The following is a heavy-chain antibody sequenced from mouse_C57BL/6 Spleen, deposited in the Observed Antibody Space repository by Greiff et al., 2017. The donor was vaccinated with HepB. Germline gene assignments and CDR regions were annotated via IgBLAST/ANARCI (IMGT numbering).Heavy chain of an antibody. V-gene: IGHV1-19*01. CDR2: INPYNGGT. J-gene: IGHJ2*01. D-gene: IGHD3-3*01. Sequence: EVQLQQSGPVLVKPGASVKMSCKASGYTFTDYYMNWVKQSHGKSLEWIGVINPYNGGTSYNQKFKGKATLTVDKSSSTAYMELNSLTSEDSAVYYCARSLEQGGCDYWGQGTTLTVSS. CDR3: ARSLEQGGCDY. CDR1: GYTFTDYY.